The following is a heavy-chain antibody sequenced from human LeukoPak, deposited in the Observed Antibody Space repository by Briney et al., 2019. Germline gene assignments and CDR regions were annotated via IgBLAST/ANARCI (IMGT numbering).Heavy chain of an antibody. V-gene: IGHV4-39*01. Sequence: SETLSLTCTVSSGSISHYNWDWIRQPPGKGLEWIGDSYYSGSTHYNPSLKSRVTISVDTSKNQFSLKLNSVTAADTAVYYCSRHTRTGYSGYENAFDIWGQGTMVTVSS. J-gene: IGHJ3*02. D-gene: IGHD5-12*01. CDR1: SGSISHYN. CDR2: SYYSGST. CDR3: SRHTRTGYSGYENAFDI.